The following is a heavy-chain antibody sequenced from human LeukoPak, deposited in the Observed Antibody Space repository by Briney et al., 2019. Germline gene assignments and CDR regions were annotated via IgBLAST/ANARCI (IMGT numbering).Heavy chain of an antibody. CDR2: INHSGST. CDR3: ASALSLGYCSGGSCSEGASKVGSYYYYYMDV. V-gene: IGHV4-34*01. D-gene: IGHD2-15*01. CDR1: GGSFSGYY. J-gene: IGHJ6*03. Sequence: PSETLSLTCAVYGGSFSGYYWSWIRQPPGKGLEWIGEINHSGSTNYNPSLKSRVTISVDTSKNQFSLKLSSVTAADTAVYYCASALSLGYCSGGSCSEGASKVGSYYYYYMDVWGKGTTVTVSS.